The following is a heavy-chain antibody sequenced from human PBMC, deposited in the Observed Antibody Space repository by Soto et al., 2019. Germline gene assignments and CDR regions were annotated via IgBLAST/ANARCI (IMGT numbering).Heavy chain of an antibody. CDR3: AREGSRAPYYYYGMDV. Sequence: SETLSLTCTVSGGSISSSSYYWGWIRQPPGMGLEWIGSIYYSGSTYYNPSLKSRVTISVDTSKNQFSLKLSSVTAADTAVYYCAREGSRAPYYYYGMDVWGQGTTVTVSS. D-gene: IGHD6-13*01. CDR2: IYYSGST. J-gene: IGHJ6*02. V-gene: IGHV4-39*02. CDR1: GGSISSSSYY.